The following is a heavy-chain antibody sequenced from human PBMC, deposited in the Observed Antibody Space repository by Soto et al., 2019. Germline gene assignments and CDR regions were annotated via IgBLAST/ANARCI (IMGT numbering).Heavy chain of an antibody. J-gene: IGHJ5*02. CDR3: ARSVYSSGWHSRGWFDR. Sequence: GGSLRLSCAASGFTFSSYEMNWVRQAPGKGLEWVSYISSSVSTIYYADSVKGRFTISRDNAKNSLYLQMNSLRAEDTAVYYCARSVYSSGWHSRGWFDRWGKGTLVTVSS. CDR1: GFTFSSYE. V-gene: IGHV3-48*03. D-gene: IGHD6-19*01. CDR2: ISSSVSTI.